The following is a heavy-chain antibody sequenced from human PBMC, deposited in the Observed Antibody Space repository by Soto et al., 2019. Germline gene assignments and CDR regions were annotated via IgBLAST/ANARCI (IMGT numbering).Heavy chain of an antibody. Sequence: ASVKVSCKASGGTFSSYAISWVRQAPGQGLEWMGGIIPIFGTANYAQKFQGRVTITADKSTSTAYMELSSLRSEDTAVYYCARRYYYDSSGFDAFDIWGQGXMVTV. J-gene: IGHJ3*02. CDR3: ARRYYYDSSGFDAFDI. CDR2: IIPIFGTA. V-gene: IGHV1-69*06. CDR1: GGTFSSYA. D-gene: IGHD3-22*01.